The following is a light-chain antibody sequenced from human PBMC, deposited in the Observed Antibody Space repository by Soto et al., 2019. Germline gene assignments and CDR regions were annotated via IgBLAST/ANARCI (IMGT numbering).Light chain of an antibody. CDR1: QSVSSSY. Sequence: EIVLTQSPGTLSLSPGERATLSCRASQSVSSSYLAWYQQKPGQAPSLLIYGASSRATGIPDRFSGSGAGTDFTLTISRLAPEDFAVYYCQQYGSSRTFGQGTKVEIK. CDR3: QQYGSSRT. V-gene: IGKV3-20*01. J-gene: IGKJ1*01. CDR2: GAS.